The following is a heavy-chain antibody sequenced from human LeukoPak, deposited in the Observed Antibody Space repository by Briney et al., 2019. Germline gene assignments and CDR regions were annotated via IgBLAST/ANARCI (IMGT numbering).Heavy chain of an antibody. V-gene: IGHV3-23*01. CDR1: GFTFSSYG. CDR2: ISGSGGST. J-gene: IGHJ5*02. CDR3: AKDPRHSNWFDP. Sequence: PGRSLRLSCAASGFTFSSYGMSWVRQAPGKGLEWVSAISGSGGSTYYADSVKGRFTISRDNSKNTLYLQMNSLRAEDTAVYYCAKDPRHSNWFDPWGQGTLVTVSS.